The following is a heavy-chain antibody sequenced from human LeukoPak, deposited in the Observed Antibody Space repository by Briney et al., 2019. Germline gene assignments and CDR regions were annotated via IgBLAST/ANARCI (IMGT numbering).Heavy chain of an antibody. CDR1: GFTFSSYA. CDR3: AKGFKLLWFGELSRSEDYFDY. CDR2: ISGSGGST. Sequence: GGSLRLSCAASGFTFSSYAMSWVRQAPGEGLEWVSAISGSGGSTYYADSVKGRFTISRDNSKNTLYLQMNSLRAEDTAVYYCAKGFKLLWFGELSRSEDYFDYWGQGTLVTVSS. J-gene: IGHJ4*02. V-gene: IGHV3-23*01. D-gene: IGHD3-10*01.